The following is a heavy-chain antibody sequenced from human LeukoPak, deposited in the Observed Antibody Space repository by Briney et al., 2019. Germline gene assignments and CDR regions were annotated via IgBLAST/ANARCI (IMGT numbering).Heavy chain of an antibody. D-gene: IGHD2-15*01. J-gene: IGHJ4*02. CDR3: ARDQSGDIRVDFDY. CDR1: GYTFTNYA. CDR2: INPGNGDT. V-gene: IGHV1-3*01. Sequence: GASVKVSCKGSGYTFTNYAVHWVRQAPGQRLEWLGWINPGNGDTKYSQNFQGRVTVTSDTSATTAYMELTSLRSEDTAVYYCARDQSGDIRVDFDYWGQGTLVTVSS.